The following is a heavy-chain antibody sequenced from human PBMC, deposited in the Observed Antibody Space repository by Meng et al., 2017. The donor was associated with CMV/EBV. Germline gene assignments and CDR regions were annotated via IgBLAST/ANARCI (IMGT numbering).Heavy chain of an antibody. CDR2: TNPYNGNT. D-gene: IGHD2-15*01. J-gene: IGHJ4*02. Sequence: ASVKVSCKASGYTFTSYGIIWVRQAPGQGLEWMGWTNPYNGNTKYAQKIQGRVTMTTDTSTSTAYMELRNLRSDDTAVYYCARGFCRGGSCSQTEFDYWGQGTLVTVSS. V-gene: IGHV1-18*01. CDR1: GYTFTSYG. CDR3: ARGFCRGGSCSQTEFDY.